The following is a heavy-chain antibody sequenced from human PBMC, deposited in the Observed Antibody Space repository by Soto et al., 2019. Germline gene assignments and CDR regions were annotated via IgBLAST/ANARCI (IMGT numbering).Heavy chain of an antibody. Sequence: SVTLSLTCTVSGDFISGGAYYWTWIRQHPGKGLEWIGYIYHSGSTSYNPSLMGRTTISSDSSKNQFSLEVTSVTAADTAVYFCARALNYGSGIGTWRQGTLVIVSS. CDR2: IYHSGST. J-gene: IGHJ5*02. V-gene: IGHV4-31*03. D-gene: IGHD3-10*01. CDR3: ARALNYGSGIGT. CDR1: GDFISGGAYY.